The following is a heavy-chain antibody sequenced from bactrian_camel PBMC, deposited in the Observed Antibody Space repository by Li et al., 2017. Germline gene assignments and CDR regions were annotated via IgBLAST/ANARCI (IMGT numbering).Heavy chain of an antibody. D-gene: IGHD6*01. CDR3: ATSMAYGASWSFLGEYNY. Sequence: HVQLVESGGGLVQPGGSLRLSCAASGFTFSRYYMSWVRQAPGKGLEWVCSIYSDGDNTYYADSVKGRFTISRDDAKKVALRINSLKSEDTARYYCATSMAYGASWSFLGEYNYWGQGPRSPSP. CDR2: IYSDGDNT. CDR1: GFTFSRYY. J-gene: IGHJ4*01. V-gene: IGHV3-2*01.